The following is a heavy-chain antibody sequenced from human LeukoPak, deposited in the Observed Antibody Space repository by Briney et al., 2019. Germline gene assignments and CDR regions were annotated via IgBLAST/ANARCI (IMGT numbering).Heavy chain of an antibody. D-gene: IGHD1-1*01. CDR2: IKQDGSEK. CDR1: GFRFSNYW. J-gene: IGHJ4*02. CDR3: ATTRGFDY. V-gene: IGHV3-7*03. Sequence: PGGSLGLSCAASGFRFSNYWMSWVRQAPGKGLEWVANIKQDGSEKYYVDSVKGRFTISRDNAENSLYLQMNSLRAEDTAVYYCATTRGFDYWGQGTLVTVSS.